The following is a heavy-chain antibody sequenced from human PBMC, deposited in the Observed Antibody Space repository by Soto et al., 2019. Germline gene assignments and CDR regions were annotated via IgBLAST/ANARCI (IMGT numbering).Heavy chain of an antibody. V-gene: IGHV1-8*01. CDR2: MNPNSGNT. CDR3: ARVNCISTSCYDYFDY. Sequence: ASVKPSCKASGYTFTSYDINCVRQATEQGLEWMGWMNPNSGNTGYAQKFQGRVTITADESTSTAYMELSSLRSEDTAVYYCARVNCISTSCYDYFDYWGQGTLVTVSS. CDR1: GYTFTSYD. D-gene: IGHD2-2*01. J-gene: IGHJ4*02.